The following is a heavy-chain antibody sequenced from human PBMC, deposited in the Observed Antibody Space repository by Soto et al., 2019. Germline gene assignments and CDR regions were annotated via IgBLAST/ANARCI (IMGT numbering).Heavy chain of an antibody. D-gene: IGHD2-21*01. CDR3: ARDGGGLDYFDY. CDR1: GYTFTGYY. Sequence: ASVKVSCKASGYTFTGYYMHWVREAPGQGLEWMGWINPNSGGTNYAQKFQGRVTMTRDTSINTAYMELSRLRSDDTAVYYCARDGGGLDYFDYWGQGTLVTVSS. CDR2: INPNSGGT. V-gene: IGHV1-2*02. J-gene: IGHJ4*02.